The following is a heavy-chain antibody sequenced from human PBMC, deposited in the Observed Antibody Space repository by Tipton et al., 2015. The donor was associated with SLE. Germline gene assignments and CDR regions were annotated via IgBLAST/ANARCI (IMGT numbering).Heavy chain of an antibody. V-gene: IGHV3-23*03. Sequence: SLRLSCAASGFTFSSYATSWVRQAPGKGLEWVSVIYSGGSTYYADSVKGRFTISRDNSKNTLYLQMNSLRAEDTAVYYCAKDEVGSSSSVYYYGMDVWCQGTTLTVSS. CDR1: GFTFSSYA. CDR3: AKDEVGSSSSVYYYGMDV. J-gene: IGHJ6*02. D-gene: IGHD6-6*01. CDR2: IYSGGST.